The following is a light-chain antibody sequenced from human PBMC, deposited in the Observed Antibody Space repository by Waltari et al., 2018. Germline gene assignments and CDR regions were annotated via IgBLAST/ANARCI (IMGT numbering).Light chain of an antibody. Sequence: QSALTQPASVSGSPGPSITISCPRTSSDVGGYNYVSWYQQHPGPTPKLIIFDVNRRPSGVSHRFSGSKSGNTASLTISGLQAEDEADYYCGSYTTRATHVFGIGTKVTVL. V-gene: IGLV2-14*03. J-gene: IGLJ1*01. CDR3: GSYTTRATHV. CDR2: DVN. CDR1: SSDVGGYNY.